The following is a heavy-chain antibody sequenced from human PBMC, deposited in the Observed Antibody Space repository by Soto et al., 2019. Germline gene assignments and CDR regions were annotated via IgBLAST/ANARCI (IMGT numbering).Heavy chain of an antibody. CDR2: INAFNGDT. D-gene: IGHD3-10*01. Sequence: QGHLVQSGAEVRKPGASVNISCKASGYTFTSYALHWVRQAPGQGLEWMGWINAFNGDTKYSQRFQDRVTFTRDTSARTAYMEVSSLRIEDTAVYFCARDLATMVRGVIVYYYGTDVWGQGTTVNVSS. V-gene: IGHV1-3*01. CDR3: ARDLATMVRGVIVYYYGTDV. J-gene: IGHJ6*02. CDR1: GYTFTSYA.